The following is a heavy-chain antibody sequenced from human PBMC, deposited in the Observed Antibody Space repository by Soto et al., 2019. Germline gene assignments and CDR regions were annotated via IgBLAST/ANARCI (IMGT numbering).Heavy chain of an antibody. V-gene: IGHV1-69*13. Sequence: GASVKVSCKASGGTFSSYAISWVRQAPGQGLEWMGGIIPIFGTANYAQKFQGRVTITADESTSTAYMELSSLRSEDTAVYYCARGRDGYIHDAFDIWGQGTMVTVSS. CDR3: ARGRDGYIHDAFDI. D-gene: IGHD5-12*01. CDR2: IIPIFGTA. CDR1: GGTFSSYA. J-gene: IGHJ3*02.